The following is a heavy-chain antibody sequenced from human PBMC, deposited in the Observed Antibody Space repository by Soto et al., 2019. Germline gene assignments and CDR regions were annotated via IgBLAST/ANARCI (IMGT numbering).Heavy chain of an antibody. CDR2: INPSGGRT. D-gene: IGHD3-22*01. Sequence: ASVKVSCKASGYTFTSYGISWVRQAPGQGLEWMGIINPSGGRTTYAQKFQGRVTMTRDTPTSTFHMELSSLTSEDTAVYYCAGLYHYDSSGYYDYWGQGTLVTVSS. V-gene: IGHV1-46*01. J-gene: IGHJ4*02. CDR3: AGLYHYDSSGYYDY. CDR1: GYTFTSYG.